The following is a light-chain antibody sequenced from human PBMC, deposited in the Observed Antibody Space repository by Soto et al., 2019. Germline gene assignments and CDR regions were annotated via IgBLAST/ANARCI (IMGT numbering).Light chain of an antibody. J-gene: IGKJ2*01. V-gene: IGKV3-15*01. Sequence: EIVMTQSPATLSVSPGERATLSCRASQSVSSNLAWYQQKPGQAPRLLIYGASTRATGIPARFSGSESGTEFTLTISSPQSEDFAVYYCQQSNNWPPLYTFGQGTKLEIK. CDR3: QQSNNWPPLYT. CDR2: GAS. CDR1: QSVSSN.